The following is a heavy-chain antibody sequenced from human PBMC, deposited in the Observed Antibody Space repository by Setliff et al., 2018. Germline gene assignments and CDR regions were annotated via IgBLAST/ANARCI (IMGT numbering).Heavy chain of an antibody. CDR3: AAPGGGSYRF. J-gene: IGHJ4*02. D-gene: IGHD1-26*01. CDR2: IYYTGDP. CDR1: GGSLRGNAIF. Sequence: SETLSLTCTVSGGSLRGNAIFWGWIRQPPGKGLEWIGSIYYTGDPYYNPSLKSRVTISVDTSKNQFSLNLSSVTAADTAVYYCAAPGGGSYRFWGQGTLVTVSS. V-gene: IGHV4-39*01.